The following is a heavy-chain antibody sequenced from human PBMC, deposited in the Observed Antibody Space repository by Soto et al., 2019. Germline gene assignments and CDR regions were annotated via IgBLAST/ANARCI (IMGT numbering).Heavy chain of an antibody. CDR1: GYSFTNYG. D-gene: IGHD3-22*01. CDR3: TRYYYESSGYYVY. CDR2: ISYNGNT. V-gene: IGHV1-18*04. J-gene: IGHJ4*02. Sequence: GASVKVSCKASGYSFTNYGITWVRQAPGQGLEWMGWISYNGNTNYAQNLQGRVTMTTDTSTNTAYMELRGLNSDDTAVYYCTRYYYESSGYYVYWGQGTLVTVSS.